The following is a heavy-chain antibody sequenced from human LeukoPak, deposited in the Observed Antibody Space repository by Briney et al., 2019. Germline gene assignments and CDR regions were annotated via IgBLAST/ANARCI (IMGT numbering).Heavy chain of an antibody. V-gene: IGHV4-34*01. CDR1: GGSFSGYY. D-gene: IGHD3-10*01. CDR3: ARFGGQEARIFDY. CDR2: INHSGST. J-gene: IGHJ4*02. Sequence: PSETLSLTCAVYGGSFSGYYWSWIRQPPGKGLEWIGEINHSGSTNYNPSLKSRVTISVDTSKNQFSLKLSSVTAADTAVYYCARFGGQEARIFDYWGQGTLVTVSS.